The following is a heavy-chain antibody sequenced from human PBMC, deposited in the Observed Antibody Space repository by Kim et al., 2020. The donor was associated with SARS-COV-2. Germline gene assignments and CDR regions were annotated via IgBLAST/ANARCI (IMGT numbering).Heavy chain of an antibody. CDR1: GFAFSNYA. CDR2: LSGSGLTP. Sequence: GGSLRLSCTSSGFAFSNYAMTWVRRAPGKGLEWVSSLSGSGLTPYYADSVKGRFTISRDNLKNTVHLQMNSLRAEDTARYYCAKETAVLPEHWLDSWGQGTLVTVSS. D-gene: IGHD1-1*01. V-gene: IGHV3-23*01. CDR3: AKETAVLPEHWLDS. J-gene: IGHJ5*01.